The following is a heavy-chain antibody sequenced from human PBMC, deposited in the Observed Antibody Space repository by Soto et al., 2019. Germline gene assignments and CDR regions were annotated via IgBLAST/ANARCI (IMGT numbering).Heavy chain of an antibody. V-gene: IGHV3-11*01. J-gene: IGHJ3*02. CDR2: ISSSGTGI. Sequence: VGSLRLSCAASGFTFRDYYMTWIRQAPGKGLEWVSYISSSGTGIYYPDSVRGRFTISRDNAKNSLYLQMSSLRAEDTAVYYCARAYSDAFDIWGQGTMVTVS. CDR1: GFTFRDYY. D-gene: IGHD2-15*01. CDR3: ARAYSDAFDI.